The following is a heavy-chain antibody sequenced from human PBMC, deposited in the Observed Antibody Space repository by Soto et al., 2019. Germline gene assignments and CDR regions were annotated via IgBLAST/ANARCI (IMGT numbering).Heavy chain of an antibody. J-gene: IGHJ4*02. V-gene: IGHV1-69*01. CDR2: IIPIFGTA. CDR3: ARTTPAYCGGDCYYDFDY. Sequence: QVQLVQSGAEVKKPGSSVKVSCKASGGTFSSYAISWVRQAPGQGLEWMGGIIPIFGTANYAQKFQGRVTITEDESTSTAYMELSSLRSEDTAVYYCARTTPAYCGGDCYYDFDYWGQGTLVTVSS. CDR1: GGTFSSYA. D-gene: IGHD2-21*02.